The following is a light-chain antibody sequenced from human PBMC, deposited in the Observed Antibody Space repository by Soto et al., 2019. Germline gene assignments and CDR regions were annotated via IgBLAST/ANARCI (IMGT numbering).Light chain of an antibody. CDR2: GAS. CDR3: QRYSNSMYT. V-gene: IGKV3-20*01. Sequence: EIVLTQSPGALSLSPGERATLSCRASQSISSSFLAWYQQRPGQAPRLLIYGASTRATGIPDRFSGSGSGTDFTLTISRLEPEDFAVYYCQRYSNSMYTFGQGTKLEI. CDR1: QSISSSF. J-gene: IGKJ2*01.